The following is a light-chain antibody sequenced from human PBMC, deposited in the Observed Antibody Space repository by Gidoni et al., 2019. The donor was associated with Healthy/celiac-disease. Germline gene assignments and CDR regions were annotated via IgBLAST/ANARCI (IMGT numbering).Light chain of an antibody. CDR2: SNN. CDR3: AAWDDSLNGPV. Sequence: QSVLTQPPSASGTPGQRVTISCSGSSPNIGSNTVNWYQQPPGTAPKLLIYSNNQRPSGVPDRFSGSKSGTSASLAISGLQSEDEADYYGAAWDDSLNGPVFGGGTKLTVL. V-gene: IGLV1-44*01. J-gene: IGLJ3*02. CDR1: SPNIGSNT.